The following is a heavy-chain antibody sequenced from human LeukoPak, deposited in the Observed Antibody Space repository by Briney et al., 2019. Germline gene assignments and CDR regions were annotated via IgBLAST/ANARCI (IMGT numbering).Heavy chain of an antibody. D-gene: IGHD3-10*01. Sequence: PSETLSLTCTVSGGSVSSYYWTWIRRPPGKGLEWIGYIYSSGSTKYNPSLKSRVAISVDRSQNQVSLRLTSVTAADTAVYYCARGDQEFDYWGQGTRVTVSS. V-gene: IGHV4-4*09. CDR1: GGSVSSYY. CDR2: IYSSGST. J-gene: IGHJ4*02. CDR3: ARGDQEFDY.